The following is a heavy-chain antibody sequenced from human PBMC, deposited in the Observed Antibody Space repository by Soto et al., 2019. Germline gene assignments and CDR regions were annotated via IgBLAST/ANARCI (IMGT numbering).Heavy chain of an antibody. CDR3: ARVSWGYYDSSGYRGAPTP. CDR1: GGSISSGGYS. V-gene: IGHV4-30-2*01. Sequence: SETLSLTCAVSGGSISSGGYSWSWIRQPPGKGLEWIGEIYHSGSTNYNPSLKSRVTISVDTSKNQFSLKLSSVTAADTAVYYCARVSWGYYDSSGYRGAPTPWGQGTLVTVSS. D-gene: IGHD3-22*01. CDR2: IYHSGST. J-gene: IGHJ5*02.